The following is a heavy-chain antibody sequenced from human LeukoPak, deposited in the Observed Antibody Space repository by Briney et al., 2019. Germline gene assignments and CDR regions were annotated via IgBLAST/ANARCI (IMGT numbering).Heavy chain of an antibody. Sequence: GGSLRLSCAASGFTFSSYSMNWVRQAPGKGLEWVSSIRSSSSYIYYADSVKGRFTTSRDNAKNSQYLQMNSLRAEDTAVYYCARDPIAAAGPAHDAFDIWGQGAMVTVSS. CDR1: GFTFSSYS. CDR3: ARDPIAAAGPAHDAFDI. J-gene: IGHJ3*02. D-gene: IGHD6-13*01. V-gene: IGHV3-21*01. CDR2: IRSSSSYI.